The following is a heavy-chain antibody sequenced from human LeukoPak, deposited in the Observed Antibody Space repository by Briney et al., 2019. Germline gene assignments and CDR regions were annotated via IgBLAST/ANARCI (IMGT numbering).Heavy chain of an antibody. V-gene: IGHV1-69*04. D-gene: IGHD3-22*01. J-gene: IGHJ4*02. CDR3: ARVDDSSGYSPSFDY. CDR2: IIPILGIA. CDR1: GGTFSSYA. Sequence: ASVKVSCKASGGTFSSYAISWVRQAPGQGLEWMGRIIPILGIANYAQKLQGRVTMTTDTSTSTAYMELRSLRSDDTAVYYCARVDDSSGYSPSFDYWGQGTLVTVSS.